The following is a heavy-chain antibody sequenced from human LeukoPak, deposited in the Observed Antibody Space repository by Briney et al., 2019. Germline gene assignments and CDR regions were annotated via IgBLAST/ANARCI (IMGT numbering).Heavy chain of an antibody. D-gene: IGHD3-22*01. J-gene: IGHJ4*02. V-gene: IGHV4-31*03. Sequence: SETLSLTCTVSGGSISSGGYYWSWIRQHPGKGLEWIGYIYYSGSTYYNPSLKSRVTISVDTSKNQFSLKLSSVTAADTAVYYCARMGYDSSGYYRSHFGYWGQGTLVTVSS. CDR1: GGSISSGGYY. CDR2: IYYSGST. CDR3: ARMGYDSSGYYRSHFGY.